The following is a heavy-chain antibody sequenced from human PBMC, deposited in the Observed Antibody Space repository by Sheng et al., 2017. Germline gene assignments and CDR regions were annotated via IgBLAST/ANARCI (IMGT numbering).Heavy chain of an antibody. V-gene: IGHV3-23*04. Sequence: EVQLVESGGGLVQPGGSLRLSCAASGFTFSSYAMSWVRQAPGKGLEWVSAISGSGGSTYYADSVKGRFTISRDNSKNTLYLQMNSLRAEDTAVYYCAKDMGGYGSGTPPAAGNFDYWGRGNAGHRLL. CDR2: ISGSGGST. CDR3: AKDMGGYGSGTPPAAGNFDY. CDR1: GFTFSSYA. J-gene: IGHJ4*02. D-gene: IGHD3-10*01.